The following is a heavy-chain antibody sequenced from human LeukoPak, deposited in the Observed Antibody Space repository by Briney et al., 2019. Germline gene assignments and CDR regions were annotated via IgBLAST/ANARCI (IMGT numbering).Heavy chain of an antibody. CDR1: GFTFSSYS. Sequence: GGSLRLSCAASGFTFSSYSMNWVRQAPGKGLEWVSSISSSSSYIYYADSVKGRFTISRDNAKNSLYLQMNSLRAEDTAVYYCARAWGTVDYFDYWGQGTLVTVSS. CDR2: ISSSSSYI. CDR3: ARAWGTVDYFDY. J-gene: IGHJ4*02. V-gene: IGHV3-21*01. D-gene: IGHD3-16*01.